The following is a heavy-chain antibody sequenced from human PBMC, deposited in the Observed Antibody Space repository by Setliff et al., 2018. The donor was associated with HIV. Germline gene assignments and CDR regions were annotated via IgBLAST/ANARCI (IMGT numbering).Heavy chain of an antibody. CDR1: GFTFSGSA. CDR3: AKDSVWKGFTYTHGYLEQ. J-gene: IGHJ1*01. V-gene: IGHV3-73*01. CDR2: IRSKANSYAT. D-gene: IGHD3-16*01. Sequence: GGSLRLSCAASGFTFSGSAMHWVRQASGKGLEWVGRIRSKANSYATAYAASVKGRFTISRDDDKNHLYLEMSSLTHEDTAVYFCAKDSVWKGFTYTHGYLEQWGQGTVVTVSS.